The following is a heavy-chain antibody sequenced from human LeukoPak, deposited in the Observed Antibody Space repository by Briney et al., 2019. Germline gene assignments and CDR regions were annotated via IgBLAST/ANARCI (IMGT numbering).Heavy chain of an antibody. D-gene: IGHD3-16*01. CDR2: INHSGST. CDR1: GGSFSGYY. V-gene: IGHV4-34*01. CDR3: ARGLGLGELYY. J-gene: IGHJ4*02. Sequence: SETLSLTCAVYGGSFSGYYWSWIRQPPGKGLEWIGEINHSGSTNYNPSLKSRVTISVDTSKNQFSLKLSSVTAADTAVYYCARGLGLGELYYWGQGTLVTVSS.